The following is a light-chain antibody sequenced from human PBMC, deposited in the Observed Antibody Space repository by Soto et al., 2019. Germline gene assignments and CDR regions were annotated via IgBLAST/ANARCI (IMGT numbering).Light chain of an antibody. Sequence: QSVLTQSPSASGTPGQRVSIACSGSSSNIGTNTVSWYQHVPGTAPKLLICSNDQRPSAVPGRFSGSKSGTSASLAISGLLSEDEADYYCATWDDSLNVVFGGGTKLTVL. CDR3: ATWDDSLNVV. CDR1: SSNIGTNT. V-gene: IGLV1-44*01. CDR2: SND. J-gene: IGLJ2*01.